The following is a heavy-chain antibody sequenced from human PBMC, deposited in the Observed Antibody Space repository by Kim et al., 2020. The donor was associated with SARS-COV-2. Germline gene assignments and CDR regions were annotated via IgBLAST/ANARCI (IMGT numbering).Heavy chain of an antibody. CDR2: INPSGGST. D-gene: IGHD6-19*01. J-gene: IGHJ4*02. CDR3: ARDREGIAVAGTLAGFDY. CDR1: GYTFTSYY. V-gene: IGHV1-46*01. Sequence: ASVKVSCKASGYTFTSYYMHWVRQAPGQGLEWMGIINPSGGSTSYAQKFQGRVTMTRDTSTSTVYMELSSLRSEDTAVYYCARDREGIAVAGTLAGFDYWGQGTLVTVSS.